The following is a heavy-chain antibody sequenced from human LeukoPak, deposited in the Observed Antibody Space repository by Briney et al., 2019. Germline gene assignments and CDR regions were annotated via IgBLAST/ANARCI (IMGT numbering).Heavy chain of an antibody. J-gene: IGHJ4*02. CDR1: GFTFSSYG. CDR3: ARDTPRLTGYYKSSGGLDY. Sequence: GGSLRLSCAASGFTFSSYGMHWVRQAPGKGLEWVAVIWYDGSNKYYADSVKGRFTISRDNSKNTLYLQMNSLRAEDTAVYYCARDTPRLTGYYKSSGGLDYWGQGTLVTVSS. V-gene: IGHV3-30*19. CDR2: IWYDGSNK. D-gene: IGHD3-9*01.